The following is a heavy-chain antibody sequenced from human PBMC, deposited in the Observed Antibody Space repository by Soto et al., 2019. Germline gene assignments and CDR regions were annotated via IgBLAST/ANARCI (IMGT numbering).Heavy chain of an antibody. Sequence: GGSLRLSCTASGFTFGDYAMSWFRQAPGKGLERVGFIRSKAYGGTTEYAASVKGRFTISRDDSKSIAYLQMNSLKTEDTAVYYCTSTYCSSTSCYIYYYYGMDVWGQGTTVTVS. CDR2: IRSKAYGGTT. V-gene: IGHV3-49*03. CDR1: GFTFGDYA. CDR3: TSTYCSSTSCYIYYYYGMDV. D-gene: IGHD2-2*02. J-gene: IGHJ6*02.